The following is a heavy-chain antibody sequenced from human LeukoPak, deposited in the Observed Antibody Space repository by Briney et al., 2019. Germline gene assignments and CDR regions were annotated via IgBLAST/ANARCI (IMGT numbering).Heavy chain of an antibody. Sequence: ASVKVPCKASGYTFTSYGISWVRQAPGQGREWMGWISAYNGNTNYAQKLQGRVTMTTDTSTSTAYMELRSLRSDDTAVYYCARDRCSGGSCYQVTGGYWGQGTLVTVSS. CDR2: ISAYNGNT. D-gene: IGHD2-15*01. J-gene: IGHJ4*02. CDR1: GYTFTSYG. CDR3: ARDRCSGGSCYQVTGGY. V-gene: IGHV1-18*01.